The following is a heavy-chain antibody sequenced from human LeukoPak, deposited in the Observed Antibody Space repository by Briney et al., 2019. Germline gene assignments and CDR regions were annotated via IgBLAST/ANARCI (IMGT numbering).Heavy chain of an antibody. J-gene: IGHJ5*02. CDR3: ARQEYCSGGSCYTWFDP. CDR2: IYPADSDI. CDR1: GYSINNYW. V-gene: IGHV5-51*01. D-gene: IGHD2-15*01. Sequence: ESLKISCKGSGYSINNYWIGWVRQMPGKGLEWMGTIYPADSDIRYSPSFQGQVTISADESISTAYLQWSSLKASDTAMYYCARQEYCSGGSCYTWFDPWGQGTLVTVSS.